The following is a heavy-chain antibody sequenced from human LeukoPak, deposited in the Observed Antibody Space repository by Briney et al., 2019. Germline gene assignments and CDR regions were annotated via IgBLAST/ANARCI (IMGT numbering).Heavy chain of an antibody. Sequence: TGGSLRLSCAASGFTFSSYGMHWVRQGPGKGLEWVAVIWYDGSNKYYADSVKGRFTISRDNSKNTLYLQMNSLRAEDTAVYYCARGTNYGDYVDAFHIWGQGTMVTVPS. J-gene: IGHJ3*02. CDR2: IWYDGSNK. D-gene: IGHD4-17*01. CDR3: ARGTNYGDYVDAFHI. V-gene: IGHV3-33*01. CDR1: GFTFSSYG.